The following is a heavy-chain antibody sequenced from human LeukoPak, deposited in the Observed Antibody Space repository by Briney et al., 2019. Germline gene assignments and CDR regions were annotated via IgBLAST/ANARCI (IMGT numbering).Heavy chain of an antibody. Sequence: GGSLRLSCVASGFTFSDYYMTWIRQAPGKGLEYVSHISRSGSSLYYGDSVTGRFTISRDNAKNSLYLQMNSLRVEDTAVYYCAREVVVVPDYYYYGLDVWGQGTTVTFSS. V-gene: IGHV3-11*01. D-gene: IGHD2-2*01. CDR1: GFTFSDYY. CDR2: ISRSGSSL. CDR3: AREVVVVPDYYYYGLDV. J-gene: IGHJ6*02.